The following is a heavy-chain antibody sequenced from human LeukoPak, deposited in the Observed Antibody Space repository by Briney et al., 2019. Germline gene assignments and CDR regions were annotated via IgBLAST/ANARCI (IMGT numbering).Heavy chain of an antibody. CDR2: ISGSGGST. Sequence: GGTLRLSCAASGFTFSSYGMSWVRQAPGKGLEWVSAISGSGGSTYYADSVKGRFTISRDNSKNTLYQQMNSLRAEDTAVYYCAKPVWDCSSTSCYGDAFDIWGQGTMVTVSS. CDR1: GFTFSSYG. D-gene: IGHD2-2*01. V-gene: IGHV3-23*01. J-gene: IGHJ3*02. CDR3: AKPVWDCSSTSCYGDAFDI.